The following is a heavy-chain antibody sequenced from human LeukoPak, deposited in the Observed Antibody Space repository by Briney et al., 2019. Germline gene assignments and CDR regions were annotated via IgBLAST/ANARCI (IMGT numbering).Heavy chain of an antibody. CDR2: VFYSGYA. D-gene: IGHD3-10*01. CDR3: AKEADRADAFDI. J-gene: IGHJ3*02. V-gene: IGHV4-59*01. CDR1: NDSLGTSY. Sequence: SETLSLTCTVSNDSLGTSYWSWLRQPPGKRLEWIGNVFYSGYANYNPSLKSRVTISIDTSKNQFSLSLTSVSAADTAVYYCAKEADRADAFDIWGQGTMITVSS.